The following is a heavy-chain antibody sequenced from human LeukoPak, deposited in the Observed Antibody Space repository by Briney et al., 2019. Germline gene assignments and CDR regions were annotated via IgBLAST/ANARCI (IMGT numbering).Heavy chain of an antibody. J-gene: IGHJ4*02. CDR3: ARGWYNYYDSSGYRD. Sequence: PGGSLRLSCAASGFTFSSYAMSWVRQAPGKGLEWVSLISWDGGSTYYADSVKGRFTISRDNSKNTLYLQMNSLRAEDTAVYYCARGWYNYYDSSGYRDWGQGTLVTVSS. D-gene: IGHD3-22*01. CDR2: ISWDGGST. CDR1: GFTFSSYA. V-gene: IGHV3-23*01.